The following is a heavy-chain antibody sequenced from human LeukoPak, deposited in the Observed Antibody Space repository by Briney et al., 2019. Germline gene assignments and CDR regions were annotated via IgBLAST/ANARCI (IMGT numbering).Heavy chain of an antibody. Sequence: PGGSLRLSCTASGFTFRNYWMHWVSQAPGKGLVWVSGLKTDGTNTNYADSVKGRFTISRDNSKNTLYLQVNSLRAEDTAVYYCAKGGKWDVTPFDYWGQGTLVTVSS. J-gene: IGHJ4*02. V-gene: IGHV3-74*01. CDR1: GFTFRNYW. CDR3: AKGGKWDVTPFDY. D-gene: IGHD1-26*01. CDR2: LKTDGTNT.